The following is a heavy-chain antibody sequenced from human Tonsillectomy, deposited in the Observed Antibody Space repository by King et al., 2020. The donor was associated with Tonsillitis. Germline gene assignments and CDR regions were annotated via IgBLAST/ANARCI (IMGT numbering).Heavy chain of an antibody. J-gene: IGHJ4*02. D-gene: IGHD7-27*01. V-gene: IGHV1-2*02. CDR1: EYTFSGYY. CDR3: ARGTKTGDPNY. CDR2: INLNSGGI. Sequence: QLVQSGAEVKKPGASVKVSCKASEYTFSGYYMHWVRQASGQGLEWRGWINLNSGGINYAQKFQGRVAMTRDTSITTAYMELNRLTSDDTAVYYCARGTKTGDPNYWGQGTLVTVSS.